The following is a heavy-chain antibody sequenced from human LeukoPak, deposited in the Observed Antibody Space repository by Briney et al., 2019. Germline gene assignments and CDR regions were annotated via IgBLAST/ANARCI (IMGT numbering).Heavy chain of an antibody. CDR1: RCTFTSYR. CDR2: ISAYNGNT. V-gene: IGHV1-18*01. Sequence: ASVKVSCKASRCTFTSYRISWVRQAPGQGLEWMGWISAYNGNTNYAQKFQDRVTMTTDTSANTAYMELRSLRSDYTAVYYCAARHWSKPYYFDYWGQGTLVTVSS. D-gene: IGHD2-8*02. CDR3: AARHWSKPYYFDY. J-gene: IGHJ4*02.